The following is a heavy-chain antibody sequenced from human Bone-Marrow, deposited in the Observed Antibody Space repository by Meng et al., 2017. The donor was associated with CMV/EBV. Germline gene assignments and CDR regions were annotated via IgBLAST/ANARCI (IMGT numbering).Heavy chain of an antibody. CDR1: GGTFSSYA. V-gene: IGHV1-69*10. D-gene: IGHD3-10*01. Sequence: SVKVSCKASGGTFSSYAISWVRQAPGQGLEWMGGIIPILGIANYAQKFQGRVTITADKSTSTAYMELSSLTSEDTAIYYCARDATEQAGNTMVIVAYDAFDVWGQGTVVTFSS. CDR3: ARDATEQAGNTMVIVAYDAFDV. CDR2: IIPILGIA. J-gene: IGHJ3*01.